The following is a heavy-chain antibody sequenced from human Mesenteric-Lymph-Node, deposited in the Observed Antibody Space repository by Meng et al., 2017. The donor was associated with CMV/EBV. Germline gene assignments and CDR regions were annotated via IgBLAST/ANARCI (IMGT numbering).Heavy chain of an antibody. CDR2: VNWNGAII. CDR1: RFTFSSYW. CDR3: AREGYSGNYRHFDS. Sequence: GESLKISCAASRFTFSSYWMSWVRQAPGKGLEWVSLVNWNGAIIGYVDSVKGRFTISRDNAKNSLFLQMNSLRADDTALYYCAREGYSGNYRHFDSWGQGTLVTVSS. D-gene: IGHD1-26*01. J-gene: IGHJ4*02. V-gene: IGHV3-20*04.